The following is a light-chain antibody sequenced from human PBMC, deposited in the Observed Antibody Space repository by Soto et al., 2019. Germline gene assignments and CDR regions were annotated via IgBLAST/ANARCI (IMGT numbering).Light chain of an antibody. J-gene: IGKJ1*01. CDR1: QAIRTA. V-gene: IGKV1-6*02. CDR2: AAS. CDR3: LLDFRYFWA. Sequence: AIQLTQSPSSLSASVVDRLTITFRASQAIRTALGWYQQKPGKVPKLLIYAASTLQSGVPSRFSGSGSGTDFTLTISSLQPEDFATYYCLLDFRYFWAFGQGTKVDIK.